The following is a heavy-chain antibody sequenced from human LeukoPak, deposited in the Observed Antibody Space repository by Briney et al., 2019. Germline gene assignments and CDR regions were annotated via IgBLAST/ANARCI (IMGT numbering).Heavy chain of an antibody. J-gene: IGHJ4*02. D-gene: IGHD3-16*01. CDR3: ARDLIGGWSCDH. Sequence: PGGSLRLSCTVSGLTFTSPGMHWVRQAPGKGLEWVAYIGHDGRDIYYADSVKGRFTISRDNSKNTVHLQMNSLKVEDTAVYYCARDLIGGWSCDHWGQGTLVTVSS. CDR2: IGHDGRDI. V-gene: IGHV3-30*02. CDR1: GLTFTSPG.